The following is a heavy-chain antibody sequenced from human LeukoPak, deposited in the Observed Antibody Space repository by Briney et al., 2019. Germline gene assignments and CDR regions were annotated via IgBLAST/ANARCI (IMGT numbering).Heavy chain of an antibody. D-gene: IGHD3-10*01. V-gene: IGHV4-4*02. J-gene: IGHJ5*02. CDR3: ALGLGAGSSSDWFDP. Sequence: PSGTLSLTCAVSGGSISSSKWWSWVRQPPAKGLEWIGEISHRGRTNYNPSHKSRVTISVDKSKNQFSLRLSFVTAADTAVYYCALGLGAGSSSDWFDPWGQGTLVTVSS. CDR2: ISHRGRT. CDR1: GGSISSSKW.